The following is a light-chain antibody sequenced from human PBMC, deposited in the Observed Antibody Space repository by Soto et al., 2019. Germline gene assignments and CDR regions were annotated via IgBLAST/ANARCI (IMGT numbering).Light chain of an antibody. CDR1: QSVSSTY. CDR3: QQYGSSPPYT. V-gene: IGKV3-20*01. Sequence: IVLTQSPGTLSFSPGEGATLSCRASQSVSSTYLAWYQQKPGQAPRLLIYGASSRATGIPDRFSGSGSGTDFTLTISRLESEDFAVYYCQQYGSSPPYTVGQGTKVDSK. CDR2: GAS. J-gene: IGKJ2*01.